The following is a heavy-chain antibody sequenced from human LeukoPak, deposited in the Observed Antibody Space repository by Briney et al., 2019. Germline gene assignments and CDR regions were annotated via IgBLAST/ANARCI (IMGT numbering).Heavy chain of an antibody. CDR3: ARGYCSGGSCYWFDP. D-gene: IGHD2-15*01. Sequence: EASVTVSFTASGYTFTIYDINWVRQAPGQGLEWMGWMNPNSGNTGYAQKFQGRVTMTRNTSISTAYMELSSLRSEDTAVYYCARGYCSGGSCYWFDPWGQGTLVTVSS. V-gene: IGHV1-8*01. CDR1: GYTFTIYD. CDR2: MNPNSGNT. J-gene: IGHJ5*02.